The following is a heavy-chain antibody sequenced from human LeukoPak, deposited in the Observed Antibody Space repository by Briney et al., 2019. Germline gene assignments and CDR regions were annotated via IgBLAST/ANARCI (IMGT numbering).Heavy chain of an antibody. V-gene: IGHV4-61*02. CDR1: GGSISSSSYY. CDR3: ARALGSGSYYSKGDYFDY. CDR2: IYTSGST. J-gene: IGHJ4*02. Sequence: SETLSLTCTVSGGSISSSSYYWGWIRQPPGKGLEWIGRIYTSGSTNYNPSLKSRVTISVDTSKNQFSLKLSSVTAADTAVYYCARALGSGSYYSKGDYFDYWGQGTLVTVSS. D-gene: IGHD3-10*01.